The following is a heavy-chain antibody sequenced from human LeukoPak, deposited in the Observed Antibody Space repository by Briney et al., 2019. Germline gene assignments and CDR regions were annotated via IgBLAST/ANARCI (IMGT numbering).Heavy chain of an antibody. CDR1: GYTFTNYG. V-gene: IGHV1-18*01. D-gene: IGHD3-16*01. Sequence: ASVKVSCKASGYTFTNYGVSWVRQAPGQGLEWMGWISAYNGNTNYAQKLQGRVTMTTDTSTSTAYMELRSLRSDDTAVYYCARARYDWYFDYWGQGTLVTVSS. J-gene: IGHJ4*02. CDR3: ARARYDWYFDY. CDR2: ISAYNGNT.